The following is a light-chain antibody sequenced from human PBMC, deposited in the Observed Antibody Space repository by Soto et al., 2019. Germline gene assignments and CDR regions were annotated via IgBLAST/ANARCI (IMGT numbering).Light chain of an antibody. CDR3: QQSYRTLIT. CDR1: QSVSSSY. Sequence: EIVLTQSPGTLSLSPGERATLSCRASQSVSSSYLAWYQQKPGQAPRLLIYGASSRATGIPDRFSGSGSGTDFTLTISSLQPDDFATYYCQQSYRTLITFGQGTRLEIK. CDR2: GAS. V-gene: IGKV3-20*01. J-gene: IGKJ5*01.